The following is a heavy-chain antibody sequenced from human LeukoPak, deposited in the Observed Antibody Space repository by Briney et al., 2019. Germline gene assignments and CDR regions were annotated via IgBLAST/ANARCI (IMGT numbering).Heavy chain of an antibody. CDR3: ARFCNYYDSSGYYYGFDP. CDR2: IYYSGST. V-gene: IGHV4-39*07. J-gene: IGHJ5*02. Sequence: SETLSLTCTVSGGSISSSNYFWGWIRQPPGKGLEWIGSIYYSGSTYSNPSLKSRVTISVDTSKNQFSLKLSSVTAADTAVYYCARFCNYYDSSGYYYGFDPWGQGTLVTVSS. CDR1: GGSISSSNYF. D-gene: IGHD3-22*01.